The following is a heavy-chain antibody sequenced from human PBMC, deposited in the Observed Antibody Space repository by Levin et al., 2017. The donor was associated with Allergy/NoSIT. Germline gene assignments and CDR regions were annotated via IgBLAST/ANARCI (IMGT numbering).Heavy chain of an antibody. CDR3: ARGSGVLLPNWFDP. CDR2: IYHSGST. D-gene: IGHD3-22*01. V-gene: IGHV4-4*02. J-gene: IGHJ5*02. CDR1: GGSISSSNW. Sequence: GSLRLSCAVSGGSISSSNWWSWVRQPPGKGLEWIGEIYHSGSTNYNPSLKSRVTISVDKSKNQFSLKLSSVTAADTAVYYCARGSGVLLPNWFDPWGQGTLVTVSS.